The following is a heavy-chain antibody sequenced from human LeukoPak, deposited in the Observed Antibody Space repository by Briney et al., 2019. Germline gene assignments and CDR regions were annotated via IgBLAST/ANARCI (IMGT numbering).Heavy chain of an antibody. D-gene: IGHD3-16*02. Sequence: QSGGSLRLSCAASGFSFSSYGMHWVRQVPGKGLEWVSRISTDGSTTTYADSVKGRFTISRDNAKDTLYLQMNSLRAEDTAVYYCASPRLDYVWGTYLDYWGQGSLVTVSS. J-gene: IGHJ4*02. CDR3: ASPRLDYVWGTYLDY. V-gene: IGHV3-74*01. CDR2: ISTDGSTT. CDR1: GFSFSSYG.